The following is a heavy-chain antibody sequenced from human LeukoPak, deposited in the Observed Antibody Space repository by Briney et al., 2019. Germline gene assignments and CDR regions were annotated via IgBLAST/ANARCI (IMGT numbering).Heavy chain of an antibody. J-gene: IGHJ4*02. CDR3: GRDDDTPGRHTRFDY. CDR1: GFTFCDYG. V-gene: IGHV3-33*01. CDR2: MWSVGAKK. D-gene: IGHD2-15*01. Sequence: RGCLRLSCAASGFTFCDYGMHWGREAPGEGGEWVAVMWSVGAKKYYTDSVKGAFTASRDTSKHTLYLQMSSLRPEATPVYSCGRDDDTPGRHTRFDYWGQGTLVTVSS.